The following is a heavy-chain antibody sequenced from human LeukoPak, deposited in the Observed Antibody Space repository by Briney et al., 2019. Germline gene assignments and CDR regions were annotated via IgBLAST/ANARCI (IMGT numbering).Heavy chain of an antibody. CDR2: ISGSGGST. V-gene: IGHV3-23*01. D-gene: IGHD3-22*01. J-gene: IGHJ4*02. CDR1: GFTFSSYA. Sequence: GGSLRLSCAASGFTFSSYAMSWVRQAPGKGLEWVAAISGSGGSTYYADSAKGRFTISRDNSKNTLYLQMNSLRAEDTAVYYCAKDSPSRLNYYDSSGYYADIDYWGQGTLVTVSS. CDR3: AKDSPSRLNYYDSSGYYADIDY.